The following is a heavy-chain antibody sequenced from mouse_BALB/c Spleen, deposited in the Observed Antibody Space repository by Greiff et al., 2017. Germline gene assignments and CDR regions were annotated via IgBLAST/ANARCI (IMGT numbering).Heavy chain of an antibody. V-gene: IGHV14-3*02. D-gene: IGHD1-1*01. CDR2: IDPANGNT. CDR1: GFNIKDTY. Sequence: EVKLQESGAELVKPGASVKLSCTASGFNIKDTYMHWVKQRPEQGLEWIGRIDPANGNTKYDPKFQGKATITADTSSNTAYLQLSSLTSEDTAVYYCVSYYYGSSYFDYWGQGTTLTVSS. CDR3: VSYYYGSSYFDY. J-gene: IGHJ2*01.